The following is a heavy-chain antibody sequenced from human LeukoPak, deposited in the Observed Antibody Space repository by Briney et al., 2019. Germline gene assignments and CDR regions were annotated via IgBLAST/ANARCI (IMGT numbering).Heavy chain of an antibody. Sequence: PGGSLRFSCAASGFTFSSYAMSWVRQAPGKGLEWVSAISGSGGSTNYADSVKGRFTISRDNAKNTLYLQVNSLRAEDTAVYYCAREPPYYDFWSGYYSPYYFDYWGQGTLVTVSS. CDR2: ISGSGGST. CDR1: GFTFSSYA. J-gene: IGHJ4*02. V-gene: IGHV3-23*01. CDR3: AREPPYYDFWSGYYSPYYFDY. D-gene: IGHD3-3*01.